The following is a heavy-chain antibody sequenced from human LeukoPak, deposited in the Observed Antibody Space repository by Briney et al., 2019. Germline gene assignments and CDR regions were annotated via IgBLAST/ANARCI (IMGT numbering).Heavy chain of an antibody. CDR1: GGTFSSYA. CDR3: ARDVMAHFDY. CDR2: IIPIFGIA. Sequence: SVTVSCKASGGTFSSYAISWVRQAPGQGLEWMGRIIPIFGIANYAQKFQGRVTITADKSTSTAYMELSSLRSEDTAVYYCARDVMAHFDYWGQGTLVTVSS. V-gene: IGHV1-69*04. J-gene: IGHJ4*02. D-gene: IGHD5-24*01.